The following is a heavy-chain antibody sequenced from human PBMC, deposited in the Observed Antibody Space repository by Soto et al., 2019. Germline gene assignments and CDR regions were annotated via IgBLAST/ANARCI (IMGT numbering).Heavy chain of an antibody. D-gene: IGHD3-16*01. CDR2: IYYMGTT. CDR1: DGSVNTGNYY. Sequence: QVQLQESGPGLVKPSETLSLTCSVSDGSVNTGNYYWSWIRQPPGKGLRGIGHIYYMGTTNYNPSLKSRVTISVDTSKNQFSLKVTSVTAADTAVYFCAREEKQLSRYGGDFDYWGQGILVTVSS. V-gene: IGHV4-61*01. CDR3: AREEKQLSRYGGDFDY. J-gene: IGHJ4*02.